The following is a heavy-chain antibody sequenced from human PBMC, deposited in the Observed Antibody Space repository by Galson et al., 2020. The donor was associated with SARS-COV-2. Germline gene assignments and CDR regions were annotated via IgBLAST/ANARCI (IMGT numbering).Heavy chain of an antibody. CDR2: IDWDDDK. CDR3: ARMNYDILTGYYKGLDY. J-gene: IGHJ4*02. D-gene: IGHD3-9*01. Sequence: SGPTLVKPTQTLTLTCTFSGFSLSTSGMCVSWIRQPPGKALEWLALIDWDDDKYYSTSLKTRLTISKDTSKNQVVLTMTNMDPVDTATYYCARMNYDILTGYYKGLDYWGQGTLVTVAS. CDR1: GFSLSTSGMC. V-gene: IGHV2-70*01.